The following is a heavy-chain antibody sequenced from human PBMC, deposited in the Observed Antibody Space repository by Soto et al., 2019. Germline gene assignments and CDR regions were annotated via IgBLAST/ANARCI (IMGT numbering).Heavy chain of an antibody. Sequence: LSLSCAGSGFTFSSYAMHWVRQAPGKGLEWVAVISYDGSNKYYADSVKGRFTISRDNSKNTLYLQMNSLRAEDTAVYYCARDRGYCSSTSCYRRWFDYWAQGTLVTVSP. CDR1: GFTFSSYA. J-gene: IGHJ4*02. V-gene: IGHV3-30-3*01. D-gene: IGHD2-2*01. CDR3: ARDRGYCSSTSCYRRWFDY. CDR2: ISYDGSNK.